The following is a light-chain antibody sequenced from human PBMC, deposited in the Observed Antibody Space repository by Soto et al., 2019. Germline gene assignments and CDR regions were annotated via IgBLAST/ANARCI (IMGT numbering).Light chain of an antibody. Sequence: QSALTQPASVSGSPGQSITISCTGTSSDVGGYNYVSWYQQHPRKAPKLMIYDVSNRPSGVYNRFSGSKSGNTASLTISGLQAEDEADYYCSSYTSSSTPYVVFGGGTKLTVL. CDR3: SSYTSSSTPYVV. CDR2: DVS. J-gene: IGLJ2*01. CDR1: SSDVGGYNY. V-gene: IGLV2-14*01.